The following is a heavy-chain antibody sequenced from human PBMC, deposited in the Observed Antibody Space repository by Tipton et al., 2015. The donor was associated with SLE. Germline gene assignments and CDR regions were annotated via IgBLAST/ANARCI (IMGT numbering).Heavy chain of an antibody. D-gene: IGHD2-21*01. V-gene: IGHV3-48*03. Sequence: SLRLSCAASGFNFSNYDMTWVRQAPGKGLEWVSYISRSSSTFYYADSVKGRFAISRDNAKNSLYLQMNSLRAEDTALYYCAKDGDAYFPRFGMDVWGQGTAVTVSS. J-gene: IGHJ6*02. CDR1: GFNFSNYD. CDR2: ISRSSSTF. CDR3: AKDGDAYFPRFGMDV.